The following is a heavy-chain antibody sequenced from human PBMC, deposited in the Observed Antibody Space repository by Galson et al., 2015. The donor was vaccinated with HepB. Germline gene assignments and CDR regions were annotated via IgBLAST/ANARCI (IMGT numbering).Heavy chain of an antibody. CDR1: GFTFSSYA. J-gene: IGHJ3*01. D-gene: IGHD2-21*01. Sequence: SLRLSCAASGFTFSSYAMHWVRQAPGKGLEYVSAISSNGGSTYYADSVKGRFTISRDNSKNTLYLQMSSLRAEDTAVYYCVKDLGGDTFRPWVPHNDAFDFWGQGTMVTVSS. CDR3: VKDLGGDTFRPWVPHNDAFDF. V-gene: IGHV3-64D*06. CDR2: ISSNGGST.